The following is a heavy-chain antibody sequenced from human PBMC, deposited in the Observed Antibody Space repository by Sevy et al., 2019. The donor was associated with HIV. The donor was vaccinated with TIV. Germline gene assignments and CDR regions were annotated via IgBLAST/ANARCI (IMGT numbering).Heavy chain of an antibody. D-gene: IGHD1-1*01. CDR3: PIAGYLNWFDP. Sequence: GASVKVSCKASGYTFSSYCISWVRRAPGQGLEWMGWISSYNGNTNFAQKLQGRVTMTTDTSTSTAYMEVRSLRSDDTAVYYCPIAGYLNWFDPWGQGTLVTVSS. J-gene: IGHJ5*02. V-gene: IGHV1-18*01. CDR1: GYTFSSYC. CDR2: ISSYNGNT.